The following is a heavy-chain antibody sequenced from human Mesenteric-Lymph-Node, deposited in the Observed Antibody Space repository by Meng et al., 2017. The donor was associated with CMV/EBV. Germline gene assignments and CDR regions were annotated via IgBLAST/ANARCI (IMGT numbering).Heavy chain of an antibody. CDR2: TYYRSKRYN. J-gene: IGHJ2*01. V-gene: IGHV6-1*01. CDR3: ASGPNSSGWYWYFDL. D-gene: IGHD6-19*01. CDR1: GDSVSSNSAA. Sequence: SETLSLTCAISGDSVSSNSAAWNWIRQSPSRGLEWLGRTYYRSKRYNDYAVSVKSRITINPDTSKNQFSLQLNSVTPEDTAVYYCASGPNSSGWYWYFDLWGRGTLVTVSS.